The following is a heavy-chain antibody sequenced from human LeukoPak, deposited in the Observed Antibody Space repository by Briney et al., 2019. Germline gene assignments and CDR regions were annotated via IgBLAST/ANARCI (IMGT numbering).Heavy chain of an antibody. CDR2: IISSSSYI. V-gene: IGHV3-21*01. CDR1: GFTFSSYS. CDR3: ARSITIFGVVIDAFDI. Sequence: GGSLRLSCAASGFTFSSYSMNWVRQAPGKGLEWVSSIISSSSYIYYADSVKGRFTISRDNAKNSLYLQMNSLRAEDTAVYYCARSITIFGVVIDAFDIWGQGTMVTVSS. J-gene: IGHJ3*02. D-gene: IGHD3-3*01.